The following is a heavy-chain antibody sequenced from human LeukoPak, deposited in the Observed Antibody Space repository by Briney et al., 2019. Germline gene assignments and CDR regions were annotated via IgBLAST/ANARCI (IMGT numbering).Heavy chain of an antibody. CDR3: ASSRYSSSSNFDY. J-gene: IGHJ4*02. D-gene: IGHD6-6*01. CDR2: ISSSSSYI. V-gene: IGHV3-21*01. Sequence: GGSLRLSCAASGFTFSSYAMSWVRQAPGKGLEWVSSISSSSSYIYYADSVKGRFTISRDNAKNSLYLQMNSLRVEDTAVYYCASSRYSSSSNFDYWGQGTLVTVSS. CDR1: GFTFSSYA.